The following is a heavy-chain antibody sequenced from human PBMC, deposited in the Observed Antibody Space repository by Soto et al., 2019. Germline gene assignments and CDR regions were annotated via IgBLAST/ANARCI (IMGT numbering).Heavy chain of an antibody. CDR3: ARFSGSYTRGLDY. Sequence: PGGSLRLSCAASGFTFSDHYMAWVRQAPGKGLEWVGRSRNKANSYSTEYAASVKGRFTISRDESKNSLYLQMNSLKTEDTAVYYCARFSGSYTRGLDYWGQGTLVTVSS. J-gene: IGHJ4*02. D-gene: IGHD1-26*01. CDR1: GFTFSDHY. V-gene: IGHV3-72*01. CDR2: SRNKANSYST.